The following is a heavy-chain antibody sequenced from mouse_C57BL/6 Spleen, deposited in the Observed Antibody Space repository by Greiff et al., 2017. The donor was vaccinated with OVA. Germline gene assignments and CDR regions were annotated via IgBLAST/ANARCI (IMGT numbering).Heavy chain of an antibody. CDR2: IDPEDGET. CDR1: GFNIKDYC. CDR3: APDPFAY. J-gene: IGHJ3*01. Sequence: VQLQQSGAELVKPGASVKLSCTASGFNIKDYCMHWVKQRTERGLEWIGRIDPEDGETKYAQKFQGKATIPADTPSNTAYLQLSVLTSADTSVYYCAPDPFAYWGQGTLVTVSA. V-gene: IGHV14-2*01.